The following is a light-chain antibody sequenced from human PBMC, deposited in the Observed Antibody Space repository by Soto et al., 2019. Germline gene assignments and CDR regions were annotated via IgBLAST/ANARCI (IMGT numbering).Light chain of an antibody. CDR1: QSISSW. Sequence: DIQMTQSPSTLSASVGVRVTITCRASQSISSWLAWYQQRPGKAPKVLIYKASSLESGVPSRFSGSVSGTEFTLTISSLQPDDFATYYCQQYNSYTWTFGQGTKVEIK. J-gene: IGKJ1*01. CDR3: QQYNSYTWT. CDR2: KAS. V-gene: IGKV1-5*03.